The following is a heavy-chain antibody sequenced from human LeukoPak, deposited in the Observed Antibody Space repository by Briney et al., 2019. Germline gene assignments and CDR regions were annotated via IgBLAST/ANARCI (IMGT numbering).Heavy chain of an antibody. Sequence: SVKVSCKASGSTFTSSVLHWVRQARGQRLEWIGWIVVGIDNTNYAQKFQERVTITRDKSTGTAYMELSSLRSEDTAVYYCAAELEMATNAFDIWGQGTMVTVSS. CDR2: IVVGIDNT. D-gene: IGHD5-24*01. CDR1: GSTFTSSV. V-gene: IGHV1-58*01. CDR3: AAELEMATNAFDI. J-gene: IGHJ3*02.